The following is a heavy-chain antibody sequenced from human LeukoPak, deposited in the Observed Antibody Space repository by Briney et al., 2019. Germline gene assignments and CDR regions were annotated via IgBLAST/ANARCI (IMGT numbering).Heavy chain of an antibody. J-gene: IGHJ4*02. CDR2: INHSGTT. CDR1: GGSISSSNW. D-gene: IGHD3-22*01. CDR3: ASLHYDTSAYYSFFDY. V-gene: IGHV4-4*02. Sequence: SETLSLTCAVSGGSISSSNWWSWVRQPPGKGLEWIGEINHSGTTNYNPSLKSRVTMSVDTSKNQFSLRLTSVTAADTAVYYCASLHYDTSAYYSFFDYWGLGNAVTVAS.